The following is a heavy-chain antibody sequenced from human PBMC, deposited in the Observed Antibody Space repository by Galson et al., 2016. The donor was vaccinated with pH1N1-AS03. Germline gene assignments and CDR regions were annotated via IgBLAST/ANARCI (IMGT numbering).Heavy chain of an antibody. CDR2: IDPSDSYT. Sequence: QSGAEVKKPGESLRISCKGSGFNFTSHWISWVRQMPGKGLEWMGRIDPSDSYTNYSPSFKGHVTISGDKSINTTYLQWSSLKASDTAMYYCARLNYYDSSAYAGGHDWGQGTLVTVSS. J-gene: IGHJ4*02. V-gene: IGHV5-10-1*01. CDR3: ARLNYYDSSAYAGGHD. D-gene: IGHD3-22*01. CDR1: GFNFTSHW.